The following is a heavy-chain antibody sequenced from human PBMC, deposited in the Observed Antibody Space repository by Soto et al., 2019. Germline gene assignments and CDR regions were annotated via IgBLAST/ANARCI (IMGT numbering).Heavy chain of an antibody. V-gene: IGHV3-23*01. Sequence: GGSLRLSCATSGFTFSTCAMSWVRQAPGKGLEWVSIISGSGTVTFYADSVKGRFTISRDSSKNTLFLQMNSLRVEDTAIYYCVKHSSGSYRPFDHWGQGALVTVSS. CDR3: VKHSSGSYRPFDH. CDR2: ISGSGTVT. J-gene: IGHJ4*02. CDR1: GFTFSTCA. D-gene: IGHD3-22*01.